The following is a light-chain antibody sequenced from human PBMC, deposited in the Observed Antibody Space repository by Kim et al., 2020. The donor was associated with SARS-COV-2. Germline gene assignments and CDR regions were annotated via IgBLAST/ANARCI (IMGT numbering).Light chain of an antibody. V-gene: IGKV3-20*01. Sequence: EIVLTQSPRTLSLSPGDRATLSCRASQSVSFSSLAWYQQKPGQAPMPLIYAASSRATGIPARFSGSGSGTDFTLTINRLEPEDIAVYYCQQYGGTPLTFGGGTKVDIK. CDR2: AAS. J-gene: IGKJ4*01. CDR1: QSVSFSS. CDR3: QQYGGTPLT.